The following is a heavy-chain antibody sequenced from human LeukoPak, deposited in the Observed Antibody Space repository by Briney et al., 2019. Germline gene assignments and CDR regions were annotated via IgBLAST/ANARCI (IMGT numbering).Heavy chain of an antibody. V-gene: IGHV3-21*04. J-gene: IGHJ4*02. CDR3: AKENWVYNWKYDSSGSGINY. CDR1: GFTFSSYS. D-gene: IGHD3-22*01. Sequence: GGSLRLSCAASGFTFSSYSMNWVRQAPGKGLEWVSSISSSSSYIYYADSVKGRFTISRDNAKNSLYLQMNSLRAEDTAVYYCAKENWVYNWKYDSSGSGINYWGQGTRVTVSS. CDR2: ISSSSSYI.